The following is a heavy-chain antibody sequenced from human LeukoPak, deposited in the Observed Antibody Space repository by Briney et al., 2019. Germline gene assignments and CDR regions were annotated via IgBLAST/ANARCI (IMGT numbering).Heavy chain of an antibody. CDR3: ARYYGGNSVVNWFDP. J-gene: IGHJ5*02. D-gene: IGHD4-23*01. CDR1: GGTFSSYA. V-gene: IGHV1-69*04. Sequence: GASVKVSCKASGGTFSSYAISWVRQAPGQGLEWMGRIIPILGIANYAQKFLGRVTITADKSTSTAYMELSSLRSEDTAVYYCARYYGGNSVVNWFDPWGQGTLVTVSS. CDR2: IIPILGIA.